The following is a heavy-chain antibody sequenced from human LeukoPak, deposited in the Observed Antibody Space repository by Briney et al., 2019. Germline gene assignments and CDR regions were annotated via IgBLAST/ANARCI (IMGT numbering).Heavy chain of an antibody. CDR1: GGSISSGNYY. CDR2: IYTSGST. D-gene: IGHD1-26*01. Sequence: ASQTLSLTCTVSGGSISSGNYYWSWIRQPAGKGLEWIGRIYTSGSTKYNPSLKSRVTISVDTSKNQFSLKLSSVTAADTAVYYCARNVGAFDYWGQGTLVTVSS. V-gene: IGHV4-61*02. J-gene: IGHJ4*02. CDR3: ARNVGAFDY.